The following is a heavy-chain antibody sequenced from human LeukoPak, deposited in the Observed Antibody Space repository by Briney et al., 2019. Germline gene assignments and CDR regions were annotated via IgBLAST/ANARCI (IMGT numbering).Heavy chain of an antibody. CDR2: ISSNGGTT. CDR1: GFTFSTYA. V-gene: IGHV3-64D*06. Sequence: PGGSLRLSCSASGFTFSTYAMHWVRQAPGKGLEYVSGISSNGGTTYYADSVKGRFTISRDNSKNTLYLQMSSLRAEDTAVYYCARVGCTGGSCLAYNYYAMDVWGQGTTVTVSS. CDR3: ARVGCTGGSCLAYNYYAMDV. J-gene: IGHJ6*02. D-gene: IGHD2-15*01.